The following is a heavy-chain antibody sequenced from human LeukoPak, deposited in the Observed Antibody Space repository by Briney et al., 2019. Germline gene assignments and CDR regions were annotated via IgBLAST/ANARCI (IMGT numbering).Heavy chain of an antibody. V-gene: IGHV3-33*01. D-gene: IGHD3-22*01. CDR2: IWYDGRNK. CDR1: VFTFSSYG. CDR3: ARDPYYYDSSGYYDY. J-gene: IGHJ4*02. Sequence: GWSLRLSCAASVFTFSSYGMHWVRQAPGKGLEWVSVIWYDGRNKYYADSVKGGLTISRDNSKNTLYLQMNSLRAEDAAVYYCARDPYYYDSSGYYDYWGQGTLVTVSS.